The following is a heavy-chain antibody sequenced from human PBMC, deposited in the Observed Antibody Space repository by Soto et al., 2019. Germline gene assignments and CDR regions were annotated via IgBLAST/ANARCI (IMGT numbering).Heavy chain of an antibody. D-gene: IGHD3-22*01. V-gene: IGHV3-23*01. CDR2: ISGSGGST. Sequence: PGGSLRLSCAASGFTFSSYAMSWVRQAPGKGLEWVSAISGSGGSTYYADSVKGRFTISRDNSKNTLYLQMNSLRAEDTAVYYCATYDSSGYYPTDYGCFDYWGQGTLVTVSS. J-gene: IGHJ4*02. CDR3: ATYDSSGYYPTDYGCFDY. CDR1: GFTFSSYA.